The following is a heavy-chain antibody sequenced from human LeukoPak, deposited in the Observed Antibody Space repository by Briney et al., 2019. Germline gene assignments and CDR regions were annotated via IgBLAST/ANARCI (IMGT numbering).Heavy chain of an antibody. V-gene: IGHV4-34*01. CDR1: GGSFSGYY. CDR2: INHSGST. D-gene: IGHD2-2*01. J-gene: IGHJ6*02. Sequence: PSETLSLTCAVYGGSFSGYYWSWIRQPPGKGLEWIGEINHSGSTNYNPSLKSRVTISVDTSKNQFSLKLSSVTAADTAVYYCARPGSYCSSTSCQPNEYYYYYGMDVWGQGTLVTVSS. CDR3: ARPGSYCSSTSCQPNEYYYYYGMDV.